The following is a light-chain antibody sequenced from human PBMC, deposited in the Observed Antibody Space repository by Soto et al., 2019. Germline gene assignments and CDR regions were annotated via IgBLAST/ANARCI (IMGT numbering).Light chain of an antibody. V-gene: IGKV1-27*01. CDR1: QGISNY. Sequence: EIHISQAPSSLSPSVADKFTITCRASQGISNYLAWYQQKPGKVPKLLIYAASTLQSGVPSRFSGSGSGTEFSLTISSQQPDDFATYYSEQYSSHTTFGQGTNLDIK. J-gene: IGKJ1*01. CDR2: AAS. CDR3: EQYSSHTT.